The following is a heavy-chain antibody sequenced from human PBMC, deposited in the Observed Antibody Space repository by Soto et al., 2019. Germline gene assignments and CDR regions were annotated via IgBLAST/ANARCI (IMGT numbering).Heavy chain of an antibody. V-gene: IGHV3-33*01. CDR2: IWYNGNNE. CDR1: GFTFSSYG. Sequence: GGSLRLSCAASGFTFSSYGMHWVRQAPGDGLEWVAVIWYNGNNEYYADSVKGRFTVSRDNSKNTLYLQMNSLRAEDTAVYYCAREGGGYSSGWYNYWGQGTLVTVSS. J-gene: IGHJ4*02. D-gene: IGHD6-19*01. CDR3: AREGGGYSSGWYNY.